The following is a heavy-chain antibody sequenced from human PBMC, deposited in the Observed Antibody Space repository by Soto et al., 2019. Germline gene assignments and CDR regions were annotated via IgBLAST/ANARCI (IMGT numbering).Heavy chain of an antibody. CDR3: ARTGILDAFDI. Sequence: SETLSLTCAVSGYSISSGYYWGWIRQPPGEGLEWIGSIYHSGSTYYNPSLKSRVTISVDTSKNQFSLKLSAGTAADTAVYYCARTGILDAFDIWVQGTMVTVSS. J-gene: IGHJ3*02. V-gene: IGHV4-38-2*01. CDR2: IYHSGST. CDR1: GYSISSGYY.